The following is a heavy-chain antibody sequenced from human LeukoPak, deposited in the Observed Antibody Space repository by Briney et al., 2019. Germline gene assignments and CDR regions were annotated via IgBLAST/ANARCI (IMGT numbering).Heavy chain of an antibody. CDR1: GFTFSSYG. D-gene: IGHD3-9*01. Sequence: GSLRLSCGASGFTFSSYGLHWVRQAPGKGLEWVAVIWYDGSNKYYADSVKGRFTISRDNSKNTLYLQMNSLRAEDTAVYYCARSVLTGYGEYYFDYWGQGTLVTVSS. CDR3: ARSVLTGYGEYYFDY. CDR2: IWYDGSNK. V-gene: IGHV3-33*01. J-gene: IGHJ4*02.